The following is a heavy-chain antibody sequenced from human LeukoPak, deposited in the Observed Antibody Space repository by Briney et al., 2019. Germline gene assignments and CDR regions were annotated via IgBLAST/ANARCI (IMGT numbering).Heavy chain of an antibody. CDR1: GGSISSGDYY. CDR3: ARVPGPRGWELLRDTAYAFDI. CDR2: IYYSGST. Sequence: SQTLSLTCTVSGGSISSGDYYWSWIRQPPGKGLEWIGYIYYSGSTYYNPSLKSRVTISVDTSKNQFSLKLSSVTAADTAVYYCARVPGPRGWELLRDTAYAFDIWGQGTMVTVSS. V-gene: IGHV4-30-4*01. D-gene: IGHD1-26*01. J-gene: IGHJ3*02.